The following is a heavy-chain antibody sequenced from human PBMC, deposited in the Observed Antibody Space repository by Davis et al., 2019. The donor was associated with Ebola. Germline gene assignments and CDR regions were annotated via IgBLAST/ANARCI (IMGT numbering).Heavy chain of an antibody. CDR1: GFTFSYAW. Sequence: GESLKISCAASGFTFSYAWMSWVRQAPGKGLEWVGRIKSKTDGGTTDYAAPVKGRFTISRDDSKNTLYLQMNSLKAEDTAVYYCTTPRRVPRRWGQGTLVTVSS. CDR3: TTPRRVPRR. D-gene: IGHD4/OR15-4a*01. CDR2: IKSKTDGGTT. J-gene: IGHJ4*02. V-gene: IGHV3-15*01.